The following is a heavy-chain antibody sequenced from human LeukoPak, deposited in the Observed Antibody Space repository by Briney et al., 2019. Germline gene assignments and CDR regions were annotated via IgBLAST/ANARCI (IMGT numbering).Heavy chain of an antibody. V-gene: IGHV1-69*13. CDR3: ASSGGSRKGGYYYYMDV. CDR1: GGTFSSYA. D-gene: IGHD2-15*01. J-gene: IGHJ6*03. CDR2: IIPIFGTA. Sequence: GASVKVSCKASGGTFSSYAISWVRQAPGQGLEWMGGIIPIFGTANYAQKFQGRVTITADESTSTAYMELSSLRSEDTAVYYCASSGGSRKGGYYYYMDVWGKGTTVTISS.